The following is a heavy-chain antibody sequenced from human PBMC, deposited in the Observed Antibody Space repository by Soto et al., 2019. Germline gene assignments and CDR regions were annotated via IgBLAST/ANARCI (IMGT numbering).Heavy chain of an antibody. CDR2: ISSSSSYI. CDR3: ATLSPFQSIVGAPISSF. D-gene: IGHD1-26*01. J-gene: IGHJ4*02. Sequence: KSVGSLRLSCAASGFTFSSYSMNWVRQAPGKGLEWVSSISSSSSYIYYADSVKGRFTISRDNAKNSLYLQMNSLRAEDTAVYYCATLSPFQSIVGAPISSFWGQGTLVTVSS. CDR1: GFTFSSYS. V-gene: IGHV3-21*01.